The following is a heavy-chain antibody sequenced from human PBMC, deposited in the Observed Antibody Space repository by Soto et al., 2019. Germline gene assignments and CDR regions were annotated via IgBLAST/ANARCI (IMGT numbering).Heavy chain of an antibody. CDR3: ASVLGDSSGRSQYLHNWFDP. J-gene: IGHJ5*02. Sequence: SETLSLTCTVSGGSISSGDYYWSWIRQPPGKGLEWIGYIYYSGSTYYNPSLKSRVTISVDTSKNQFSLKLSSVTAADTAVYYCASVLGDSSGRSQYLHNWFDPWGQGTLVTVSS. CDR1: GGSISSGDYY. V-gene: IGHV4-30-4*01. D-gene: IGHD3-22*01. CDR2: IYYSGST.